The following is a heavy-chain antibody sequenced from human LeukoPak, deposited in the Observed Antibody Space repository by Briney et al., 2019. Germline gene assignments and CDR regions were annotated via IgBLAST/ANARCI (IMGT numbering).Heavy chain of an antibody. V-gene: IGHV3-53*01. CDR2: IYSGGST. CDR1: GFTVSSNY. CDR3: ASGLSPGIIDY. D-gene: IGHD1-14*01. J-gene: IGHJ4*02. Sequence: PGGSLRLSCAASGFTVSSNYMTWVRQAPGKGLEWVSVIYSGGSTYYADSVKGRFTISRDNSKNTLYLQMNSLRAEDTAVYYCASGLSPGIIDYWGQGTLVTVSS.